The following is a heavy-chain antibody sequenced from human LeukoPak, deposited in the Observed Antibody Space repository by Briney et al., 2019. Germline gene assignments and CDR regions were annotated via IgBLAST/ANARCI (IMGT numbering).Heavy chain of an antibody. J-gene: IGHJ4*02. CDR1: GYTFTSYD. D-gene: IGHD3-22*01. CDR3: ARAERYYYDSSGYDEVY. V-gene: IGHV1-8*01. CDR2: MDPNSGNT. Sequence: ASVKVSCKASGYTFTSYDINWVRQATGQGLEWMGWMDPNSGNTGYAQKFQGRVTMTRDTSISTAYMELSRLRSDDTAVYYCARAERYYYDSSGYDEVYWGQGTLVTVSS.